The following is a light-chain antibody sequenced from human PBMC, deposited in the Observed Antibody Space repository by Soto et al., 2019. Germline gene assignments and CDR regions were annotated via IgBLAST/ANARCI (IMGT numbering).Light chain of an antibody. J-gene: IGKJ4*01. CDR1: QSVSSSY. V-gene: IGKV3-20*01. CDR3: QQYGSSPVT. Sequence: EIVLTQSPGTLSLSPGERATLSCRASQSVSSSYLAWYQQKPGQAPRLLIYGASSRATGGPDRFSGSGSGTDFTLTISRLEPEDFAVYYCQQYGSSPVTFGGGTKMEIK. CDR2: GAS.